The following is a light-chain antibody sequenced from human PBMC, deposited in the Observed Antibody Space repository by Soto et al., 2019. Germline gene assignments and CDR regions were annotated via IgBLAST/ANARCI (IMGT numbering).Light chain of an antibody. CDR3: QQYNSYPWT. V-gene: IGKV1-5*01. CDR1: QSISSW. Sequence: DIQMTQSPSTLSASVGDRVTITCRASQSISSWLAWYHQKPGKAPKLLIYDASSLESGVPSRFSGSGSGTEFTLTISSRQPDDFATYYCQQYNSYPWTFGQGTQVEIK. J-gene: IGKJ1*01. CDR2: DAS.